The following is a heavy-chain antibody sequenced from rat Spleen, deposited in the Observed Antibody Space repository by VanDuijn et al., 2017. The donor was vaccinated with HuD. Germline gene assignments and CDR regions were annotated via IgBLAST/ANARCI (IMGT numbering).Heavy chain of an antibody. Sequence: QVQLKESGPGLVKPSLTLSLTCSVSGFSLNNYGVMWVRQPPGKGLEWMGVIWGNGNANYNSVLKSRLSISRDTSKSQVFLKMNNLQTEDTAMYFCARSDYGSPYYFDYWGQGTLVTVSS. V-gene: IGHV2S61*01. D-gene: IGHD1-2*01. J-gene: IGHJ3*01. CDR1: GFSLNNYG. CDR3: ARSDYGSPYYFDY. CDR2: IWGNGNA.